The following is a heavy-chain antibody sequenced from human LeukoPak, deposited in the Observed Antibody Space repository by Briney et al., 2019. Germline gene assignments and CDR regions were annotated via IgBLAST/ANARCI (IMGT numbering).Heavy chain of an antibody. V-gene: IGHV4-38-2*02. Sequence: SSETLSLTCTVSGYSISSGYYWGWTRQPPGKGLEWIGSIYHSGSTYYNPSLKSRVTISVDTSKNQFSLKLSSVTAADTAVYYCASALTTKVNAFDIWGQGTMVTVSS. CDR3: ASALTTKVNAFDI. D-gene: IGHD4-11*01. J-gene: IGHJ3*02. CDR1: GYSISSGYY. CDR2: IYHSGST.